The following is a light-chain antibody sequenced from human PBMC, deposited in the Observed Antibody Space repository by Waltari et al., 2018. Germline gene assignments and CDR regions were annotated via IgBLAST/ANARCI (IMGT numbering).Light chain of an antibody. J-gene: IGLJ3*02. Sequence: QSALTQPASVSESPGQSITIPCTGTSRDVGGYNFVSWYQHHPGKAPKLMIYDVSHRPSGVSDRFSGSKSGNTASLTISGLQAEDEADYFCSSYTSISTWVFGGGTKLTVL. CDR3: SSYTSISTWV. V-gene: IGLV2-14*03. CDR1: SRDVGGYNF. CDR2: DVS.